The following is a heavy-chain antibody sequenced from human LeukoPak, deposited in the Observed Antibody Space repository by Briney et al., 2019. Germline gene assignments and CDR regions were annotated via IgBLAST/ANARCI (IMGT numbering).Heavy chain of an antibody. CDR1: GDSISNYY. V-gene: IGHV4-59*08. J-gene: IGHJ4*02. Sequence: PSETLSLTCAVSGDSISNYYWNWIRQPPGKGLEWIGYVYYPGSTKYNPSLKSRVTISVGASKNQFSLRLSSVTAADTAVYYCARQKSIVGNLDYFDYWGQGTLVTVS. CDR2: VYYPGST. CDR3: ARQKSIVGNLDYFDY. D-gene: IGHD2-15*01.